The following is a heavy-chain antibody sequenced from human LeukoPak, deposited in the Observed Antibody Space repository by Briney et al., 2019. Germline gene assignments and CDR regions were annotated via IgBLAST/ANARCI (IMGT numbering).Heavy chain of an antibody. D-gene: IGHD3-22*01. Sequence: GGSLRLSCIASGFTFGDYAMSWVRQAPGKGLEWVGFIRSKAYGGTTEYAASEKGRFTISRDDSKSIAYLQMNSLKTEDTAVYYCTRDTYYYDSSIPGYWGQGTLVTVSS. V-gene: IGHV3-49*04. CDR1: GFTFGDYA. CDR2: IRSKAYGGTT. CDR3: TRDTYYYDSSIPGY. J-gene: IGHJ4*02.